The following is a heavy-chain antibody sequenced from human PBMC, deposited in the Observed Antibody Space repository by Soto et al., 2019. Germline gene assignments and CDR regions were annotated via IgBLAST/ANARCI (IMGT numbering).Heavy chain of an antibody. Sequence: GGSLRLSCAASGFTFSSYAMHWVRQAPGKGLEWVAVISYDGSNKYYADSVKGRFTISRDNSKNTLYLQMNSLRAEDTAVYYCARDQFARSVFGELLSARGGMDVWGQVTTVTVSS. CDR2: ISYDGSNK. J-gene: IGHJ6*02. CDR1: GFTFSSYA. CDR3: ARDQFARSVFGELLSARGGMDV. V-gene: IGHV3-30*04. D-gene: IGHD3-10*01.